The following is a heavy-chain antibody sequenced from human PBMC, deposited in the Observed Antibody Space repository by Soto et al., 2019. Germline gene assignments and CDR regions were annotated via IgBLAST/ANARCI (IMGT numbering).Heavy chain of an antibody. D-gene: IGHD6-19*01. CDR3: ARGLDASGWYAFDY. J-gene: IGHJ4*02. CDR2: ISYDGSNK. CDR1: GFTFSSYA. V-gene: IGHV3-30-3*01. Sequence: SLRLSCAASGFTFSSYAMHWVRQAPGKGLEWVAVISYDGSNKYYADSVKGRFTISRDNSKNTLYLQMNSLRAEDTAVYYCARGLDASGWYAFDYWGQGTLVTVSS.